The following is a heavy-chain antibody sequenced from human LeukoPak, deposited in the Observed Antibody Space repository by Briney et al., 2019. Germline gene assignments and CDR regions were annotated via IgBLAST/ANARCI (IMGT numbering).Heavy chain of an antibody. D-gene: IGHD5-12*01. CDR1: GGSFSGYY. CDR2: INHSGST. V-gene: IGHV4-34*01. CDR3: ARVRYRGYDRSAYSYYGMDV. J-gene: IGHJ6*02. Sequence: SETLSLTCAVYGGSFSGYYWSWIRQPPGKGLEWMGEINHSGSTNYNPSLKSRVTISVDTSKNQFSLKLSSVTAADTAVYYCARVRYRGYDRSAYSYYGMDVWGQGTTVTVSS.